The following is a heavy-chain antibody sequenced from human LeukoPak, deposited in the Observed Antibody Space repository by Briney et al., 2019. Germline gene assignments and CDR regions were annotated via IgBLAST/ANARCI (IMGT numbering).Heavy chain of an antibody. J-gene: IGHJ3*02. Sequence: SETLSLTCTVSGGSISSGSYYWSWIRQPAGKGLEWIGRIYTSGSTNYNPSLKSRVTISVDTSKNQFSLKLSSVTAADTAVYYCARARGAMVRGVSDAFDIWGQGTMVTVSS. CDR2: IYTSGST. D-gene: IGHD3-10*01. V-gene: IGHV4-61*02. CDR1: GGSISSGSYY. CDR3: ARARGAMVRGVSDAFDI.